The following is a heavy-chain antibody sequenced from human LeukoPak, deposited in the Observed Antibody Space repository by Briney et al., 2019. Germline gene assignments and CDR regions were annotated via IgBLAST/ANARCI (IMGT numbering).Heavy chain of an antibody. J-gene: IGHJ4*02. CDR1: GFTFSDYW. Sequence: PGGSLRLSCGVSGFTFSDYWMNWVRQAPGKGLEWVASIKQDGSEKSYVDSVKGRFTISRDNAKNSLYLQMSSLRAEDTAVYYCASLQTDPTIVNGFWGQGTLVTVSS. V-gene: IGHV3-7*01. D-gene: IGHD5-24*01. CDR3: ASLQTDPTIVNGF. CDR2: IKQDGSEK.